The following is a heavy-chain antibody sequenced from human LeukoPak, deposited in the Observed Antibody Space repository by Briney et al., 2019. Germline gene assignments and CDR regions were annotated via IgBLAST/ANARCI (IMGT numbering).Heavy chain of an antibody. Sequence: EASVKVSCKASGYTFTGYYMHWVRQAPGQGLEWMGWISAYNGNTNYAQKLQGRVTMTTDTSTSTAYMELRSLRSDDTAVYYCARVLRVSRLNDAFDIWGQGTMVTVSS. V-gene: IGHV1-18*04. CDR2: ISAYNGNT. D-gene: IGHD2-15*01. CDR1: GYTFTGYY. J-gene: IGHJ3*02. CDR3: ARVLRVSRLNDAFDI.